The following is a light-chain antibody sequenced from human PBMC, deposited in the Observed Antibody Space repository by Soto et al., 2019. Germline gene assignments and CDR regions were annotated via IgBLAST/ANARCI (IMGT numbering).Light chain of an antibody. J-gene: IGKJ1*01. V-gene: IGKV1-5*01. CDR3: QQYNNYSCT. CDR1: QSISSW. CDR2: DAS. Sequence: DIQMTQSPSTLSASVGDRVTITCRASQSISSWLAWYQQQPGKAPKLLIYDASSLESGVPSRFSGSGSGTEFTLTISSLQPDDFPTYYCQQYNNYSCTFGQGTKVDIK.